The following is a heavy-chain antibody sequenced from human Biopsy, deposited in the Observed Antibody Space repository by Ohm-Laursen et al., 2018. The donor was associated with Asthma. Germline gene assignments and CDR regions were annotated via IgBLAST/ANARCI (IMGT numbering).Heavy chain of an antibody. J-gene: IGHJ6*02. Sequence: ASVKVSCKSSGYTFINYAIHWVRQAPGQRLEWMGWINAGNGNTKYSQKFQGRVTISRDTSASTAYMDLSSLRSEDSAVYYCAREVSTVDYGYYYFAMDVWGQGTTVTVSS. V-gene: IGHV1-3*01. D-gene: IGHD4-17*01. CDR2: INAGNGNT. CDR1: GYTFINYA. CDR3: AREVSTVDYGYYYFAMDV.